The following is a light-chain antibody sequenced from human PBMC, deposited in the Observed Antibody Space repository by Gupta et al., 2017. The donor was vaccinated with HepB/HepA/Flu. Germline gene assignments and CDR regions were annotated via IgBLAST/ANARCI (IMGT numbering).Light chain of an antibody. V-gene: IGKV2-28*01. CDR2: SGS. CDR1: QSRLHSNGYNY. CDR3: RQSLQTPRT. Sequence: DIVMTQSPLSLPVTPGEPASISCRSSQSRLHSNGYNYLDWYLQKPGQSPQLLIYSGSNRASGVPDRFSGSGSGTDFTLKISIVDAEDVGVYYCRQSLQTPRTFGQGTKVEIK. J-gene: IGKJ1*01.